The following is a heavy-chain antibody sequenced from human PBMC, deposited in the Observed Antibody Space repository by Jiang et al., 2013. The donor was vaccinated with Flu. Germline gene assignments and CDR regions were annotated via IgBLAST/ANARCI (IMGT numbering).Heavy chain of an antibody. Sequence: CKASGYMFIGYYIHWVRQAPGQGLEWMGRINPNSADTNYAQEFQGRVTMTRDSSISTAYMDLSRLRSDDTAVYYCARAYYYDSSAYYFDFWGQGTLVTVSS. D-gene: IGHD3-22*01. J-gene: IGHJ4*02. V-gene: IGHV1-2*06. CDR1: GYMFIGYY. CDR3: ARAYYYDSSAYYFDF. CDR2: INPNSADT.